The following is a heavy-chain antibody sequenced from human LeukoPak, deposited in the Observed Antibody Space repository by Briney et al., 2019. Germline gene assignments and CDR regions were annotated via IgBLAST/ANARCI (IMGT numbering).Heavy chain of an antibody. Sequence: PSETLSLTCTVSGGSISSSSYYWGWIRQPPGKGLEWIGSFYYSGSTYYNPSLKSRVTISVDTSKNQFSLKLSSVTAADTAVYYCARVARCTSCLDIDYWGQGTLVTVSS. CDR1: GGSISSSSYY. J-gene: IGHJ4*02. D-gene: IGHD2-2*01. CDR2: FYYSGST. CDR3: ARVARCTSCLDIDY. V-gene: IGHV4-39*07.